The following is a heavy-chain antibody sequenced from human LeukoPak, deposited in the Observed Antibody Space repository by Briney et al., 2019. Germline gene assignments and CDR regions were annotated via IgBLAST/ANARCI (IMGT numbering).Heavy chain of an antibody. CDR1: GRSFSGYY. D-gene: IGHD6-13*01. CDR3: ARGRHSSSWYRFYFDY. V-gene: IGHV4-34*01. J-gene: IGHJ4*02. Sequence: SETLSLTCAVYGRSFSGYYWSWIRQPPGKGLEWIGEINHSGSTNYNPSLKSRVTISVDTSKNQFSLKLSSVTAADTAVYYCARGRHSSSWYRFYFDYWGQGTLVTVSS. CDR2: INHSGST.